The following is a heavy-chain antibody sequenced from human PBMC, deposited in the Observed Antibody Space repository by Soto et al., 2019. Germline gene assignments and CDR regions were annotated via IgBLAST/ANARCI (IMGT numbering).Heavy chain of an antibody. Sequence: EVQLVETGGGLIQPGGSLRLSCVVSGFTVSDYRMTWVRQAPGQGLEWVSDLYCYGSANYAASVRRRFTISTDDSSNTLYLQLNDLRAEDTAVYYCTRVVTSESFFDYWGQGTLVTVS. J-gene: IGHJ4*02. CDR3: TRVVTSESFFDY. CDR1: GFTVSDYR. D-gene: IGHD2-21*02. V-gene: IGHV3-53*02. CDR2: LYCYGSA.